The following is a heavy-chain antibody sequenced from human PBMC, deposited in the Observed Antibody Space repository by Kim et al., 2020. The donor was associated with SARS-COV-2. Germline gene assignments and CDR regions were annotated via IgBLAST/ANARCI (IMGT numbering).Heavy chain of an antibody. J-gene: IGHJ5*02. CDR2: IRSKAKNYAT. CDR1: GFSFSGST. Sequence: GGSLRLSCAASGFSFSGSTIHWVRQASGKGLEWVGRIRSKAKNYATAYAASVEGRFTVSREDSKNTAYLQMSSLKTEDSAVYYCTKYLTGEPWFDPWGQG. V-gene: IGHV3-73*01. CDR3: TKYLTGEPWFDP. D-gene: IGHD1-26*01.